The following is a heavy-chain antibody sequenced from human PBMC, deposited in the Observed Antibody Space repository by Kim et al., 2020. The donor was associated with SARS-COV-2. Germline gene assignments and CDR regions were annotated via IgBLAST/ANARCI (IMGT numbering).Heavy chain of an antibody. CDR3: ARRGTAGYAGDWFDP. CDR2: IDPSDSYT. V-gene: IGHV5-10-1*01. J-gene: IGHJ5*02. CDR1: GYSFTSYW. Sequence: GESLKISCKGSGYSFTSYWISWVRQMPGKGLEWMGRIDPSDSYTNYSPSFQGHVTISADKSISTAYLQWSSLKASDTAMYYCARRGTAGYAGDWFDPWGQGTLVTVSS. D-gene: IGHD3-16*01.